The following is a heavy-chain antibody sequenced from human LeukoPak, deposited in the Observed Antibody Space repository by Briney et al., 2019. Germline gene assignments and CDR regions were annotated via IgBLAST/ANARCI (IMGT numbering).Heavy chain of an antibody. V-gene: IGHV1-46*01. J-gene: IGHJ3*02. CDR2: INPSDHFT. CDR1: GYTFTSHY. CDR3: ATAMTTVTHGDAFDI. D-gene: IGHD4-17*01. Sequence: GASVKVSCKTSGYTFTSHYMHWVRQAPGQGLEWMGVINPSDHFTRYAQKFQGRVTMTRDLSTSTAYMELSSLRSEDTAVYYCATAMTTVTHGDAFDIWGQGTMVTVSS.